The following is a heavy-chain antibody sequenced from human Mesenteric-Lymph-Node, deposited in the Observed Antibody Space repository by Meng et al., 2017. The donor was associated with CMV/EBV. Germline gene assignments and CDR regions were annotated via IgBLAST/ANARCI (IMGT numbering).Heavy chain of an antibody. CDR1: GFTFNSYS. CDR2: ISSSIRTI. Sequence: GESLKISCAASGFTFNSYSMNWVRQAPGKGLEWVSYISSSIRTIHYADSVKGRFTISRDNDKNSLFLQMNSLRAEDTAVYYCARDAPVITPDHDAFDIWGQGTMVTVSS. V-gene: IGHV3-48*04. J-gene: IGHJ3*02. CDR3: ARDAPVITPDHDAFDI. D-gene: IGHD4-23*01.